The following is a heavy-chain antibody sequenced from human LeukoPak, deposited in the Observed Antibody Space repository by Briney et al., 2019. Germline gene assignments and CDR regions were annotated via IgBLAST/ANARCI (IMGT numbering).Heavy chain of an antibody. Sequence: PGRSLRLSCAATGFPFSDYYMNWIRQAPGKGLDWVSSISGTNSYTYYADSVKGRFTISRDNSKNTLYLQMNSLRAEDTAVYYCAKDRRRDGWFDPWGQGTLVTVSS. CDR1: GFPFSDYY. V-gene: IGHV3-11*05. J-gene: IGHJ5*02. CDR3: AKDRRRDGWFDP. D-gene: IGHD3-10*01. CDR2: ISGTNSYT.